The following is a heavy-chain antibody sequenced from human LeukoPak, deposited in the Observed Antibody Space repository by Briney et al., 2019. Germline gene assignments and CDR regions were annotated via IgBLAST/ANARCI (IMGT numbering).Heavy chain of an antibody. J-gene: IGHJ4*02. V-gene: IGHV4-4*07. D-gene: IGHD6-19*01. CDR1: GGSISNYH. Sequence: SETLSLTCTVSGGSISNYHWSWIRQPAGKGLEWIGQIYTDGSTSYNPPLKSRVTMSIDTTEDRVSLTIRSVTAADTAFYYCARRDISSGWSFDYWGQGTLVTVSS. CDR3: ARRDISSGWSFDY. CDR2: IYTDGST.